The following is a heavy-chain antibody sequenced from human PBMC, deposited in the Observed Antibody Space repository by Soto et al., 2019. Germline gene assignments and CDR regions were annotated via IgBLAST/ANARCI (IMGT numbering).Heavy chain of an antibody. CDR1: GFTFSSYS. CDR2: ISSSSSTI. CDR3: ARGAYLNWFDP. V-gene: IGHV3-48*01. J-gene: IGHJ5*02. Sequence: EVQLVESGGGLVQPGGSLRLSCAASGFTFSSYSMNWVRQAPGKGLEWVSYISSSSSTIYYADSVKGRFTISRDNAKNSQYLQMNSLRAEDTAVYYCARGAYLNWFDPWGQGTLVTVSS.